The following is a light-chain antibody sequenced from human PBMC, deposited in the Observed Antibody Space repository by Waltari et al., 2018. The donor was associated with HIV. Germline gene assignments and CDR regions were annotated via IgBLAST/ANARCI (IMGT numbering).Light chain of an antibody. CDR2: RNN. CDR1: SSNIGSKY. J-gene: IGLJ2*01. Sequence: QSVLTQPPSASGTPGQRVTISCSGSSSNIGSKYVYWYQQLPGTAPKLLIYRNNQRPSGVPDRFSGSKAGTSAPLAISGLRSEDEADYYCAAWDDSLLFGGGTKLTVL. V-gene: IGLV1-47*01. CDR3: AAWDDSLL.